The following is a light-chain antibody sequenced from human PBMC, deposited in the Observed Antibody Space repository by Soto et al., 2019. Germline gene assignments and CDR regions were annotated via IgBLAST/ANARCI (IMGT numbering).Light chain of an antibody. V-gene: IGLV2-14*01. J-gene: IGLJ1*01. CDR3: SSYTSSSTLDV. Sequence: LTQPASVSGSPGQSITISCTGTSSDVGGYNYVSWYQQHPGKAPKLMIYDVSNRPSGVSNRFSGSKSGNTASLTISGLQAEDEADYYCSSYTSSSTLDVFGTGTQLTVL. CDR2: DVS. CDR1: SSDVGGYNY.